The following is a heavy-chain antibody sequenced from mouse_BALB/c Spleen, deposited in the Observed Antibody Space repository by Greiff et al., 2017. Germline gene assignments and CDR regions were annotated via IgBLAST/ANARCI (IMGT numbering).Heavy chain of an antibody. J-gene: IGHJ1*01. CDR2: IDPENGDT. V-gene: IGHV14-4*02. CDR3: ARGLRGYFDV. CDR1: GFTIKDYY. Sequence: VQLQQSGAELVRSGASVKLSCTASGFTIKDYYMHWVKQRPEQGLEWIGWIDPENGDTEYAPKFPGKATMTADTSSNTAYLQLSSVTSEDTAVYYWARGLRGYFDVWGAGTTVTVSS. D-gene: IGHD2-2*01.